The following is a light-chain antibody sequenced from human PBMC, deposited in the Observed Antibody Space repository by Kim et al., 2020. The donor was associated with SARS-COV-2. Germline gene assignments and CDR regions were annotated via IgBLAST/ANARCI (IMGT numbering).Light chain of an antibody. V-gene: IGLV1-44*01. Sequence: GQRVTISCSGTNSNSGTHSVNWFQQLPGTAPKLLIYANNRRPSGVSDRFSGSKSGTSASLTISGLQPADEAHYYCATSYDSLNGVIFGGGTQLTVL. J-gene: IGLJ2*01. CDR3: ATSYDSLNGVI. CDR1: NSNSGTHS. CDR2: ANN.